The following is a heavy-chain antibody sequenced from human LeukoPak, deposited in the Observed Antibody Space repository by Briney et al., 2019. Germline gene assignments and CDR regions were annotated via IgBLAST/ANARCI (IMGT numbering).Heavy chain of an antibody. D-gene: IGHD6-19*01. V-gene: IGHV4-4*02. CDR2: VNLSGST. CDR3: ASVVRAIAVTGTAFSFEY. Sequence: SSGTLSLTCVVCNGSISSSNWWSWVRQPPGKGLEWIGEVNLSGSTNYNPSLKSRVIISLDKSNNQFSLKLSSVTAADTAFYYCASVVRAIAVTGTAFSFEYWGQGTLVTVSS. J-gene: IGHJ4*02. CDR1: NGSISSSNW.